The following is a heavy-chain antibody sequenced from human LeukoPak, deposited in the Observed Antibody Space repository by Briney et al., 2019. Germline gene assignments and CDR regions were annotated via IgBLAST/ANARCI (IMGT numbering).Heavy chain of an antibody. CDR2: IYYSGST. V-gene: IGHV4-59*01. CDR1: GGSISSYY. J-gene: IGHJ4*02. D-gene: IGHD1-26*01. CDR3: ARGVNSGYFDY. Sequence: SETLSLTCTVSGGSISSYYWTWIRQPPGKGLEWIGYIYYSGSTNYNPSLKSRVTISVDTSKNQFSLKPTSVTAADTAVYYCARGVNSGYFDYCGQGTLVTVSS.